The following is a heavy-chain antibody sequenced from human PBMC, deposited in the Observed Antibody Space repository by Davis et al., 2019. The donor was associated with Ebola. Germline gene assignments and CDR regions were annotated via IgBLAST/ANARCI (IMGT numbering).Heavy chain of an antibody. Sequence: MPGGSLRLSCTVSGGSITSYHWSWIRQPPGKGLEWIGYIYYSGSTTYNTSLKNRVTISVDTSQNQFSLKLSSVTAADTAVYYCARHSSSLYSSGWHYDAFDIWGQGTMVTVSS. CDR3: ARHSSSLYSSGWHYDAFDI. V-gene: IGHV4-59*08. CDR2: IYYSGST. CDR1: GGSITSYH. D-gene: IGHD6-19*01. J-gene: IGHJ3*02.